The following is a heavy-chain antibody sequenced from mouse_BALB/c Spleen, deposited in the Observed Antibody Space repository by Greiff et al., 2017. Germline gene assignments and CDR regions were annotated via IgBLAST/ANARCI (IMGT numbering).Heavy chain of an antibody. CDR2: ISSGGSYT. V-gene: IGHV5-9-4*01. Sequence: EVMLVESGGGLVKPGGSLKLSCAASGFTFSSYAMSWVRQSPEKRLEWVAEISSGGSYTYYPDTVTGRFTISRDNAKNTLYLEMSSLRSEDTAMYYCTRGIGGYDGYYFDYWGQGTTLTVSS. J-gene: IGHJ2*01. CDR3: TRGIGGYDGYYFDY. D-gene: IGHD2-2*01. CDR1: GFTFSSYA.